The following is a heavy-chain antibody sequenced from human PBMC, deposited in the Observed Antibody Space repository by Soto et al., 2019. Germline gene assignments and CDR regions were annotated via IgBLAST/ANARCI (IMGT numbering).Heavy chain of an antibody. CDR3: TTVATNSYNWLDP. V-gene: IGHV3-74*01. Sequence: EVQLVESGGTLVQPGGSLRLSCAASGFTFNTYWMHWVRTAPGTGLVWVSRINSDGTRTTYADSVKGRFTISRDNAKNTVYLQMNSLRAEDTAVYYCTTVATNSYNWLDPWGQGTLVTVSA. CDR2: INSDGTRT. CDR1: GFTFNTYW. D-gene: IGHD5-12*01. J-gene: IGHJ5*02.